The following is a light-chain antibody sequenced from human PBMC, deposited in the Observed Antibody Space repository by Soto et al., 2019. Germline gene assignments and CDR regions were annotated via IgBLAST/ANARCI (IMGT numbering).Light chain of an antibody. CDR1: QSVSNNY. CDR3: QQYGSTPRT. CDR2: DAS. J-gene: IGKJ1*01. V-gene: IGKV3-20*01. Sequence: IVLTQSPGTLSLSPGERATLSCRASQSVSNNYLAWYQQKPGQAPRLLIYDASNRATGIPARFSGSGSGTDFTLTISSLEPEDFAVYYCQQYGSTPRTFGQGTKVDI.